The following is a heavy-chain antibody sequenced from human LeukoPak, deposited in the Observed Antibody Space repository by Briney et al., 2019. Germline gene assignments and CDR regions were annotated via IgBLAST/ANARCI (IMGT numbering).Heavy chain of an antibody. V-gene: IGHV3-21*01. CDR2: ISSSSSYI. J-gene: IGHJ4*02. D-gene: IGHD5-18*01. Sequence: GGSLRLSCAASGFTFSSYSMNWVRQAPGKGLECVSSISSSSSYIYYADSVKGRFTISRDNAKNSLYLQMNSLRAEDTAVYYCANSPGGDTAMVDYFDYWGQGTLVTVSS. CDR1: GFTFSSYS. CDR3: ANSPGGDTAMVDYFDY.